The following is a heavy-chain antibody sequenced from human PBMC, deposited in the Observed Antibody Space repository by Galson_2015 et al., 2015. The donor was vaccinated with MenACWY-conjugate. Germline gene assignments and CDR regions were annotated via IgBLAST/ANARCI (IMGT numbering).Heavy chain of an antibody. V-gene: IGHV3-11*05. CDR2: ISSSSTYI. J-gene: IGHJ4*02. Sequence: SLRLSCAASGFTFSDYYMSWIRQAPGKGLEWVSKISSSSTYISYADSVKGRFTISRDNAKNSLYLQMNILRAEDTAVYYCARGKRSVDYWGQGTLVTVSS. D-gene: IGHD3-10*01. CDR1: GFTFSDYY. CDR3: ARGKRSVDY.